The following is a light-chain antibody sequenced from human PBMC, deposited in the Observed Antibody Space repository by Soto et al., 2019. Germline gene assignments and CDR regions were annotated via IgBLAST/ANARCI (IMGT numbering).Light chain of an antibody. CDR3: QQYNDYSWT. J-gene: IGKJ1*01. CDR2: KAS. V-gene: IGKV1-5*03. Sequence: IQMTQSPSTLSASVGDRFSINCRSSQSISAWLAWYQQKPGKAPRLLIYKASTLEIGVPSRFSGSGSGTEFTLTISSLQPDDVAIYYCQQYNDYSWTFGQVTKVDI. CDR1: QSISAW.